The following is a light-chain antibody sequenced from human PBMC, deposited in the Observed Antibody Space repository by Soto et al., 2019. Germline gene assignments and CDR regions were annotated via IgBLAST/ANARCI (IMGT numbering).Light chain of an antibody. Sequence: DIQMTQSPSFVSASVGDTVTITCRASQDISNWLAWYQQKPGKAPRFLIFAASSVHSGVPSRFSGSGSGPDFTLTISSLQPEDFATYYCQQADTFPLTFGGGTKVQIK. J-gene: IGKJ4*01. CDR1: QDISNW. V-gene: IGKV1-12*01. CDR3: QQADTFPLT. CDR2: AAS.